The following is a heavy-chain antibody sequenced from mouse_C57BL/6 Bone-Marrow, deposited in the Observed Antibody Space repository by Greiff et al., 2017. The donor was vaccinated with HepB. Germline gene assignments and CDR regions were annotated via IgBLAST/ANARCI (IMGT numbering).Heavy chain of an antibody. CDR1: GYAFSSSW. J-gene: IGHJ2*01. CDR3: ARSGVLRLFDC. CDR2: IYPGDGDT. Sequence: QVQLQQSGPELVKPGASVKISCKASGYAFSSSWMNWVKQRPGKGLEWIGRIYPGDGDTNYNGKFKGKATLTADKSSSTAYMQLRSLTSEDSAVYFCARSGVLRLFDCWGQGTTLTVSS. D-gene: IGHD1-2*01. V-gene: IGHV1-82*01.